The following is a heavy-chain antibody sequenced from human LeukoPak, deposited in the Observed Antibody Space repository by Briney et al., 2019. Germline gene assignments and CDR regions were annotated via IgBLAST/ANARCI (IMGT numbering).Heavy chain of an antibody. Sequence: PSETLSLTCTVSGGSISSSSYYWGWIRQPPGKGLEWIGSIYYSGSTYYNPSLKSRVTISVDRSKNQFSLKLSSVTAADTAVYYCARGELTTPDYWGQGTLVTVSS. D-gene: IGHD1-26*01. CDR3: ARGELTTPDY. CDR1: GGSISSSSYY. CDR2: IYYSGST. J-gene: IGHJ4*02. V-gene: IGHV4-39*07.